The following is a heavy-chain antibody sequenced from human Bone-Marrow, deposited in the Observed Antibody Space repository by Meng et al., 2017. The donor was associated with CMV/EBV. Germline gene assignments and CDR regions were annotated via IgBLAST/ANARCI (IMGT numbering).Heavy chain of an antibody. J-gene: IGHJ4*02. CDR1: GFIFKTYS. D-gene: IGHD6-13*01. Sequence: SGFIFKTYSMSWVRQAPGKGLEWVSAITSGGAGTYYKDSVKGRFTVSRDNSKNTLYLQMDSLRADDTAVYYCVRRAADSTNRRFDFWGQGTLVTVSS. CDR2: ITSGGAGT. CDR3: VRRAADSTNRRFDF. V-gene: IGHV3-23*01.